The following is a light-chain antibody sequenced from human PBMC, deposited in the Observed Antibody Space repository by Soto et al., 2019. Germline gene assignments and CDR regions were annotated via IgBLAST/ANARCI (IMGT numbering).Light chain of an antibody. CDR2: EVS. CDR3: SSYTSSSTLV. V-gene: IGLV2-8*01. Sequence: QSVLTQPPSASGSPGQSVTISCTGTSSDDGGYNYVSWYQQHPGKAPRLMIFEVSKRPSGVPDRFSGSKSANTASLTVPGLQAEDEADYYCSSYTSSSTLVFGTGTKVTVL. J-gene: IGLJ1*01. CDR1: SSDDGGYNY.